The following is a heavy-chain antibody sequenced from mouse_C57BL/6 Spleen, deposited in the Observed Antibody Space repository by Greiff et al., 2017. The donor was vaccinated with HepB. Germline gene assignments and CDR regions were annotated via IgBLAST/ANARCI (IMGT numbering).Heavy chain of an antibody. CDR1: GFTFSNYW. V-gene: IGHV6-3*01. CDR3: TRSPFAY. Sequence: EVKLEESGGGLVQPGGSMKLSCVASGFTFSNYWMNWVHQSPEKGLEWVAQIRLKSDNYATHYAESVKGRFTISRDDSKSSVYLQMNNLRAEDTGIYYCTRSPFAYWGQGTLVTVSA. CDR2: IRLKSDNYAT. J-gene: IGHJ3*01.